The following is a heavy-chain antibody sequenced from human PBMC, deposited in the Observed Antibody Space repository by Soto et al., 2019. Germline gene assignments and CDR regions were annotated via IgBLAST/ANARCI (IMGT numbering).Heavy chain of an antibody. V-gene: IGHV3-23*01. CDR3: AKAGGWGIAAAGNNPRFDP. J-gene: IGHJ5*02. D-gene: IGHD6-13*01. Sequence: EVQLLESGGGLVQPGGSLRLSCAASGFTFSSYAMSWVRQAPGKGLEWVSAISGSGGSTYYADSVKGRFTISRDNSKNTLYLQMNSLRAEDTAVYYCAKAGGWGIAAAGNNPRFDPWGQGTLVTVSS. CDR1: GFTFSSYA. CDR2: ISGSGGST.